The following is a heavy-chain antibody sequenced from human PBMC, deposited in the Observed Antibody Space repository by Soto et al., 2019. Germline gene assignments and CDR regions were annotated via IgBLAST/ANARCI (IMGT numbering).Heavy chain of an antibody. CDR2: IYYNGST. J-gene: IGHJ5*02. D-gene: IGHD3-22*01. V-gene: IGHV4-31*03. CDR3: AREIVYMLPPPNWSDP. CDR1: GGSVSSGYYY. Sequence: SETLSLTCTVSGGSVSSGYYYWSWILQHPGKGLEWIGHIYYNGSTYYNPSLKSRITISADTSNNQFSLKLTSVTAADTAVYYCAREIVYMLPPPNWSDPWGQGTLVTGSS.